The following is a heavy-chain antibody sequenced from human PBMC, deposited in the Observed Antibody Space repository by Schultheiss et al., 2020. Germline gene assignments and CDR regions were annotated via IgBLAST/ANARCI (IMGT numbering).Heavy chain of an antibody. Sequence: ASVKVSCKASGYTFTSYAMNGVRQAPGQGLEWMGWINPNSGGTNYAQKLQGRVTMTTDTSTSTAYMELRSLRSDDTAVYYCARGTAGTGYWGQGTLVTVSS. CDR1: GYTFTSYA. J-gene: IGHJ4*02. D-gene: IGHD6-19*01. V-gene: IGHV1-18*01. CDR3: ARGTAGTGY. CDR2: INPNSGGT.